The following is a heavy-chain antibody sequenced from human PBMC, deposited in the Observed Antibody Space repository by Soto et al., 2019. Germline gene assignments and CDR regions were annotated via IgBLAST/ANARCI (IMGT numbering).Heavy chain of an antibody. Sequence: QVQLQESGPGLVKPSQTLSLTCTVSGGSISSGGYYWSWIRQHPGKGLEWMGYIYYSGSTYYNPSLKSRVTISVDTSKNQFSLKLSSVTAADTAVYYCASSFSVITFGGVIVKGAFDIWGQGTMVTVSS. CDR2: IYYSGST. D-gene: IGHD3-16*02. CDR1: GGSISSGGYY. V-gene: IGHV4-31*03. CDR3: ASSFSVITFGGVIVKGAFDI. J-gene: IGHJ3*02.